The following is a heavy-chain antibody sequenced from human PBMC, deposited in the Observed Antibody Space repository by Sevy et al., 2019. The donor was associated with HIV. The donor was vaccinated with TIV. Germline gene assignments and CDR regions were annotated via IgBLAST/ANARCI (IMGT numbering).Heavy chain of an antibody. CDR1: GYTFTGYY. J-gene: IGHJ6*02. D-gene: IGHD4-17*01. Sequence: ASVKVSCKASGYTFTGYYMHWVRQAPGQGLEWMGWINPNSGGTNYAQKFQGRVTMTRDTSISTAYMGLSRQRSDDTAEYYCARWVTTVTTTGQGPPLYYYYGMDVWGQGTTVTVSS. CDR2: INPNSGGT. V-gene: IGHV1-2*02. CDR3: ARWVTTVTTTGQGPPLYYYYGMDV.